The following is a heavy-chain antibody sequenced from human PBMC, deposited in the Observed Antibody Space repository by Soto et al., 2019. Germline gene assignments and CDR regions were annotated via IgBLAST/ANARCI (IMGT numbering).Heavy chain of an antibody. V-gene: IGHV3-23*01. Sequence: GGSLRLSCAASGFTFINYAMTWVRQAPGKGLEWVSAISGTGGSTYYADPVKGRFTISRGNSKNTLYLQMNSLRAEDTAVYYCAKPMKYCTTTTCYGPDAFDIWGQGTMVTVSS. J-gene: IGHJ3*02. CDR3: AKPMKYCTTTTCYGPDAFDI. CDR1: GFTFINYA. D-gene: IGHD2-2*01. CDR2: ISGTGGST.